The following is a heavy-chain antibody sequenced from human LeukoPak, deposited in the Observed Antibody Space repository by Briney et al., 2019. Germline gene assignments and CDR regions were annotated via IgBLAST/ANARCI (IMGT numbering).Heavy chain of an antibody. CDR1: GFTFSTYA. V-gene: IGHV3-23*01. D-gene: IGHD2-2*01. Sequence: GGSLRLSCTASGFTFSTYAMSWVRQAPGKGLEWVSGFSATFSTHYADSVGGRFTISRDTSKNTLYLEMNSLRAEDTAVYYCAKYCDSATCYPRHFQHWGQGTLVTVSS. CDR2: FSATFST. J-gene: IGHJ1*01. CDR3: AKYCDSATCYPRHFQH.